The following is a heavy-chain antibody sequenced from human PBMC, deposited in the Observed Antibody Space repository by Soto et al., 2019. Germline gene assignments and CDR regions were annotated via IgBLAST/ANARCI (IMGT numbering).Heavy chain of an antibody. CDR1: GGSVSSGSYY. CDR2: IYYSGST. V-gene: IGHV4-61*01. D-gene: IGHD6-13*01. J-gene: IGHJ6*02. CDR3: AREGGDSSSWDGRYYYGMDV. Sequence: QVQLQESGPGLVKPSETLSLTCTVSGGSVSSGSYYWSWIRQPPGKGLEWLGYIYYSGSTNYNPSLKSRVTISVNTTNSQSSLKLSSVTAADTAVYYCAREGGDSSSWDGRYYYGMDVWGQGTTVTFSS.